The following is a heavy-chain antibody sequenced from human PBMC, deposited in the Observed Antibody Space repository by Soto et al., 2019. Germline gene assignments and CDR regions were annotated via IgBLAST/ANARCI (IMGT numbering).Heavy chain of an antibody. Sequence: PGGSLRLSCAASGFTFSSYAMSWVRQAPGKGLEWVSSISGGTSSTYYADSVKGRFTISRDNSKNTLYLQMNSLRAEDTAVYYCSKERWAADGTPTLDYWGQGTMLSGSS. CDR1: GFTFSSYA. J-gene: IGHJ4*02. D-gene: IGHD6-13*01. CDR2: ISGGTSST. V-gene: IGHV3-23*01. CDR3: SKERWAADGTPTLDY.